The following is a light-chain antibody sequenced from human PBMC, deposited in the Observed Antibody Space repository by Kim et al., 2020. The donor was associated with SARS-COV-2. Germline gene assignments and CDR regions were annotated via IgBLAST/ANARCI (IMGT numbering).Light chain of an antibody. CDR3: QAWDSSTAV. Sequence: SSELTQPPSVSVSPGQTASITCSGDKLGDKYAWWYQQKPGQSPVLLIYQDTKRPSGIPERFSGSNSGNTATLTISGTQAMDEADYYCQAWDSSTAVFGGGTQLTVL. V-gene: IGLV3-1*01. CDR1: KLGDKY. CDR2: QDT. J-gene: IGLJ3*02.